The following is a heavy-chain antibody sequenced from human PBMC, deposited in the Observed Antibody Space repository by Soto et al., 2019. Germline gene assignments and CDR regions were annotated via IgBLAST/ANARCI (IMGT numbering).Heavy chain of an antibody. CDR2: INPNSGGT. CDR3: ARGKAGSSSTISYYGMDV. D-gene: IGHD6-6*01. CDR1: GYTFTGYY. Sequence: ASVKVSCKASGYTFTGYYMHWVRQAPGQGREWMGWINPNSGGTNYAQKFQGRVTMTRDTSISTAYMELSRLRSDDTAVYYCARGKAGSSSTISYYGMDVWGQGTTVTVSS. V-gene: IGHV1-2*02. J-gene: IGHJ6*02.